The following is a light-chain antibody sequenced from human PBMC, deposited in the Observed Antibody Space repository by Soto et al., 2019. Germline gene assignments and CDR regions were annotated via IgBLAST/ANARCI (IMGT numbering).Light chain of an antibody. CDR3: SSHGGNSPYV. CDR1: TSDIGGYNY. CDR2: EVN. J-gene: IGLJ1*01. V-gene: IGLV2-8*01. Sequence: QSALTQPPSASGSPGQSVAISCTGTTSDIGGYNYVSWYQLHPGKAPKLMIYEVNKRPSGVPDRFSGSKSGNTASLTVSGLQAEDEADYYCSSHGGNSPYVFGTGTKVTVL.